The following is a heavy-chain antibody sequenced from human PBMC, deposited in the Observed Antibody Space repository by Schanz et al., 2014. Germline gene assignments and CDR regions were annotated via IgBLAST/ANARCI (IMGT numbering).Heavy chain of an antibody. D-gene: IGHD3-16*01. V-gene: IGHV4-31*03. CDR1: GGSIRTNY. CDR3: ARDALGGPHNWFDP. CDR2: ISYSGTT. Sequence: QVQLQESGPGLVKPSETLSLTCTVSGGSIRTNYWNWIRQHPGKGLEWIGYISYSGTTYYNPSLKSRVTISVSTSKTQFSLKLSSVTAADTAVYDCARDALGGPHNWFDPWGQGTLVSVSS. J-gene: IGHJ5*02.